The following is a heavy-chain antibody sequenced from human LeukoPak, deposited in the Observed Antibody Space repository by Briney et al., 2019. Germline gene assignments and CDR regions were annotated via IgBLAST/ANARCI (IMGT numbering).Heavy chain of an antibody. V-gene: IGHV3-74*01. J-gene: IGHJ5*02. CDR3: AREFKSGYGMWA. D-gene: IGHD5-18*01. CDR1: GFTFSSYW. CDR2: VNSDGSST. Sequence: PGGSLRLSCAASGFTFSSYWMHWVRQAPGKGLMCVPRVNSDGSSTSYADSVKGRFTISRDNAKNTLYLQMNSLRAEDTAMYYCAREFKSGYGMWAWGQGTLVTVSS.